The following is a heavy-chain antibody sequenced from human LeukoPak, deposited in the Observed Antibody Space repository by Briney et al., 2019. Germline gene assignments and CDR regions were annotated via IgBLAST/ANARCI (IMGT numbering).Heavy chain of an antibody. Sequence: SETLSLTCTVSGGSVSSGGYYWSWIRQPPGKGLEWIGYIYYSGSTNYNPSLKSRVTISVDTSKNQFSLKLSSVTAADTAVYYCAREQQPSWFDPWGQGTLVTVSS. CDR2: IYYSGST. CDR3: AREQQPSWFDP. J-gene: IGHJ5*02. V-gene: IGHV4-61*08. CDR1: GGSVSSGGYY. D-gene: IGHD6-13*01.